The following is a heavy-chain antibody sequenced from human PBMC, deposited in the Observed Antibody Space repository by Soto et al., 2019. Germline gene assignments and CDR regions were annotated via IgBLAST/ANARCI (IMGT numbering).Heavy chain of an antibody. V-gene: IGHV3-23*01. CDR3: AGRVGATNYGMDV. CDR2: VSGSGGAT. D-gene: IGHD1-26*01. Sequence: GGSLRLSCAAAGGFFTTYAVNWVRQAPGKGLEWVSGVSGSGGATSYADSVKGRFTISRDNSKNTLYLQMNNLRAEDTAVYYCAGRVGATNYGMDVWGQGTTVTVSS. CDR1: GGFFTTYA. J-gene: IGHJ6*02.